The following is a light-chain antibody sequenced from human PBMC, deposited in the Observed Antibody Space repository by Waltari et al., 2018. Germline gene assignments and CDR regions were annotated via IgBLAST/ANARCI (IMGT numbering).Light chain of an antibody. Sequence: EIVLTQSPDFQSVTPKEKVTITCRASQSIGRSLHWYQRKPGQSPNLLIKYASQSISGVPSSFSGSGSGTDFTLTITSLEAEDAATYFCHQSSKLPITVGQGTRLEI. J-gene: IGKJ5*01. CDR2: YAS. CDR1: QSIGRS. V-gene: IGKV6-21*02. CDR3: HQSSKLPIT.